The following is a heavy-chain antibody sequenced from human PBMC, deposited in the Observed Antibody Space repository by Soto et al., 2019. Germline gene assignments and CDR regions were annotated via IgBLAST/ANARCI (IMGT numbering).Heavy chain of an antibody. CDR2: IYPGDSDT. D-gene: IGHD2-2*01. CDR3: ARNKGYCSSISCYGMDV. V-gene: IGHV5-51*01. J-gene: IGHJ6*02. Sequence: GESLKISCKGSGYSFSSYWIVWVRQMPGKGLEWMGTIYPGDSDTRYSPSFQGQVTISADKSISTAYLQWDSLKASDTAMYFCARNKGYCSSISCYGMDVWGQGASVTVSS. CDR1: GYSFSSYW.